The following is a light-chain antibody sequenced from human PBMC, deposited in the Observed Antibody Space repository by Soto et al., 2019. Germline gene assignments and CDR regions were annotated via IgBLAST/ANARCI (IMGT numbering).Light chain of an antibody. Sequence: QSALTQPASVSGSPGQSITISCSGTTSDVGIYNLVSWYQQHPGKAPKLVIYEVDKRPSVVSNRFSGSRSGNTASLTISGYQSEDEFHYYCSSYSVSRWVCGGGAKLTVL. J-gene: IGLJ3*02. V-gene: IGLV2-23*02. CDR2: EVD. CDR1: TSDVGIYNL. CDR3: SSYSVSRWV.